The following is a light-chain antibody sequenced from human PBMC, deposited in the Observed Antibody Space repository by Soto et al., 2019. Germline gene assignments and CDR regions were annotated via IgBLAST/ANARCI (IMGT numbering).Light chain of an antibody. V-gene: IGKV3-20*01. J-gene: IGKJ2*01. Sequence: EIVLTQSPGTLSLSPGERATLFCRASQSVRNSYLAWYQQKPGQAPRLLIYGASGRATGTPDRFSGSGSGTDFTLTISRLGPEDFAVYYCQQYGSSPYTFGQGTKLEI. CDR1: QSVRNSY. CDR2: GAS. CDR3: QQYGSSPYT.